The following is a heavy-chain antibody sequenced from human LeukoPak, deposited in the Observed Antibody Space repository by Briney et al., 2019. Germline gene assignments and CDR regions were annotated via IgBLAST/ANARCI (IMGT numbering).Heavy chain of an antibody. CDR2: INPNSGGT. CDR3: RVVTAGDDY. Sequence: ASVKVSCKASGYTFTGYYMHWVRQAPGQGLEWMGWINPNSGGTNYAQKFQGRVTMTRDTSISTVYMELSRLRSDDTAVYYCRVVTAGDDYWGQGTLVTVSS. CDR1: GYTFTGYY. V-gene: IGHV1-2*02. J-gene: IGHJ4*02. D-gene: IGHD3-3*01.